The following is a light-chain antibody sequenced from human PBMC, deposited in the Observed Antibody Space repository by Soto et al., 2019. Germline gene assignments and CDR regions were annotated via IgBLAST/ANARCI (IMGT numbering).Light chain of an antibody. CDR2: DVS. CDR1: SSDVGGNHY. V-gene: IGLV2-14*01. Sequence: QSALTQPASVSESPGQSITISCTGTSSDVGGNHYVSWFQQHPGKAPRLMIYDVSNRPSGVSNRFSGSKSGNTASLTISGLQAEDEADYYCSSYTRNSTVVFGGGTKLTVL. J-gene: IGLJ2*01. CDR3: SSYTRNSTVV.